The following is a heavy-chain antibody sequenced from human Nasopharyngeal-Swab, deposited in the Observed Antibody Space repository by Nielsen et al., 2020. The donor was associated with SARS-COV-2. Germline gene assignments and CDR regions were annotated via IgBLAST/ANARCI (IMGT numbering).Heavy chain of an antibody. J-gene: IGHJ5*02. CDR2: INAGNGNT. V-gene: IGHV1-3*01. Sequence: WVRQAPGQRLEWMGWINAGNGNTKYSQKFQGRVTITRGTSASTAYMELSSLRSEDTAVYYCARDLWSSSSWYALELTRGIDPWGQGTLVTVSS. CDR3: ARDLWSSSSWYALELTRGIDP. D-gene: IGHD6-13*01.